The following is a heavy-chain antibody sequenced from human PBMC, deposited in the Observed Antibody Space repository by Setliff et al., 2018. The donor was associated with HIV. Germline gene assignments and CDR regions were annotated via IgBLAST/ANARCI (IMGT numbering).Heavy chain of an antibody. CDR1: GDSISSDSYY. Sequence: SETLSLTCTVSGDSISSDSYYWSWIRQPAGKGLEWIGHIYTSGRTNYNPSLKSRVTISVDTSKNQFSLKLSSVTAADTAVYYCARLPDINSWPFDYWARGTLVTVSS. CDR2: IYTSGRT. V-gene: IGHV4-61*09. J-gene: IGHJ4*02. D-gene: IGHD6-13*01. CDR3: ARLPDINSWPFDY.